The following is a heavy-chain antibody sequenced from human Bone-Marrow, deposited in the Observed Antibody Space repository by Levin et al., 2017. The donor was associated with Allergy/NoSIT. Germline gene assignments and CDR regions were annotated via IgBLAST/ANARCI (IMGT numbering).Heavy chain of an antibody. V-gene: IGHV3-23*01. J-gene: IGHJ4*02. Sequence: GESLKISCAASGFTFNNYAMSWVRLAPGKGLEWVSGISASGGSSVYIDSVRGRFTISRDNSRSTLFLQMNNLGAEDTAIYYCAKDDDSGLRDYSWGTFDYWGQGTLVTVSS. D-gene: IGHD3-16*01. CDR2: ISASGGSS. CDR3: AKDDDSGLRDYSWGTFDY. CDR1: GFTFNNYA.